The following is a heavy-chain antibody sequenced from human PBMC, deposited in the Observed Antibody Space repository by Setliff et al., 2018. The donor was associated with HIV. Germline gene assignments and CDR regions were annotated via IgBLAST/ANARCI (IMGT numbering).Heavy chain of an antibody. CDR1: GFSFSDYY. D-gene: IGHD6-19*01. CDR2: ISSSGSTI. V-gene: IGHV3-11*04. CDR3: ARNPHSSGWYLLDY. J-gene: IGHJ4*02. Sequence: PGGSLRLSCAASGFSFSDYYMRWIRQAPGKGLEWVSDISSSGSTIYYADSVKGRFTIYRDNSKNTLYLQMNSLRAEDTAVYYCARNPHSSGWYLLDYWAQGTQVTVSS.